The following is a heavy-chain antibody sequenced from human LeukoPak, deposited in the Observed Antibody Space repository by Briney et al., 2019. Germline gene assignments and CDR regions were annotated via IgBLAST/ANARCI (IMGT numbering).Heavy chain of an antibody. D-gene: IGHD3-10*01. CDR1: GFTFSTYS. CDR3: AKDSGRRFDY. J-gene: IGHJ4*02. Sequence: GGSLRLSCAASGFTFSTYSMNWVRQAPGKGLEWVSYISSTSGTKYYADSVKGRFTISRDNSKNTLFLQMHSLRAEDTAVYYCAKDSGRRFDYWGQGTLVTVSS. V-gene: IGHV3-48*01. CDR2: ISSTSGTK.